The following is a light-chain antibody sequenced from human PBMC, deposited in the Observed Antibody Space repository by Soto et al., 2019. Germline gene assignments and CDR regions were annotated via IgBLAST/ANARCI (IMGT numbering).Light chain of an antibody. Sequence: EIVLTQSPATLSLSLGERATLSCRASQSIGSYLAWYQHKLGQPPRLLIYDASNRATGIPVRFSGSGSGTDFTLTISSLEPEDFAVYYCQQRSTWPPFSFGPGTKVDN. CDR2: DAS. CDR3: QQRSTWPPFS. CDR1: QSIGSY. V-gene: IGKV3-11*01. J-gene: IGKJ3*01.